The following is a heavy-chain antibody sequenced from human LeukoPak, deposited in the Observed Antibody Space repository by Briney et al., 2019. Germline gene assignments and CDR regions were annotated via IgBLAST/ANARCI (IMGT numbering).Heavy chain of an antibody. J-gene: IGHJ4*02. V-gene: IGHV3-72*01. Sequence: PSETLSLTCTVSGGSISSSSYYWGWIRQAPGKGLEWVGRIRNKVNSYTTEYAASVKGRFTISRDDSKNSLWLQMNSLKTEDSAVYYCATSSSNGLSLFDYWGQGTLVTVSS. CDR2: IRNKVNSYTT. CDR1: GGSISSSSYY. CDR3: ATSSSNGLSLFDY. D-gene: IGHD6-13*01.